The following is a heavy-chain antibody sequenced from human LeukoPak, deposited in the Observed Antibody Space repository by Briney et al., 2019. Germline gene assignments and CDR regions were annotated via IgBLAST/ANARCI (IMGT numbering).Heavy chain of an antibody. CDR2: IYYSGST. CDR1: GGSISSGGYY. J-gene: IGHJ4*02. V-gene: IGHV4-31*03. CDR3: ARGGGTFDY. Sequence: ASQTLSLTCTVSGGSISSGGYYWSWIRQHPGKGLEWIGYIYYSGSTYYNPSFKSRVTISVDTSTNQFSLKLSSVTAAYTAVYCCARGGGTFDYWGQGTLVTVSS. D-gene: IGHD3-16*01.